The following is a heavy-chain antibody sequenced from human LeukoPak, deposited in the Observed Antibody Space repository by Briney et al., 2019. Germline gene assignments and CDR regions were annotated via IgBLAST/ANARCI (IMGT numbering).Heavy chain of an antibody. CDR1: GYIFTTHG. D-gene: IGHD3-9*01. J-gene: IGHJ4*02. V-gene: IGHV1-18*01. Sequence: ASVKDSCKASGYIFTTHGITWVRQAPGQGVEWMGWIGADNDSTKFAQRFQGRVTMTTDTSTSTAYIELRSLTYDDTAVYYCARVKRHFDWLPNEYYFDYWGQGTLVTVSS. CDR3: ARVKRHFDWLPNEYYFDY. CDR2: IGADNDST.